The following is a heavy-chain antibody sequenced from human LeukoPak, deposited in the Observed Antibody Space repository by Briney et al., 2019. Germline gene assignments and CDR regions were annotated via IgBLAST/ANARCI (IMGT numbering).Heavy chain of an antibody. V-gene: IGHV1-46*01. D-gene: IGHD1-26*01. CDR2: INPSGGST. CDR3: ATEELGATTPFDY. Sequence: ASVKVSCKASGYTFTSYYMHWVRQAPGQGLEWMGIINPSGGSTSYAQKFQGRVTMTEDTSTDTAYMELSSLRSEDTAVYYCATEELGATTPFDYWGQGTLVTVSS. CDR1: GYTFTSYY. J-gene: IGHJ4*02.